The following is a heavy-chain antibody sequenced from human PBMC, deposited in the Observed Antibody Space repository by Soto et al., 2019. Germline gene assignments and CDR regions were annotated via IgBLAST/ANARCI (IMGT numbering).Heavy chain of an antibody. CDR1: GYSFTSYW. Sequence: PGESLKISCKGSGYSFTSYWISWVRQMPGKGLEWMGRIDPSDSYTNYSPSFQGHVTISADKSISTAYLQWSSLKASDTAMYYCASYGRGAYYDFWSGYYPWFDPWGQGTLVTVSS. CDR3: ASYGRGAYYDFWSGYYPWFDP. V-gene: IGHV5-10-1*01. J-gene: IGHJ5*02. D-gene: IGHD3-3*01. CDR2: IDPSDSYT.